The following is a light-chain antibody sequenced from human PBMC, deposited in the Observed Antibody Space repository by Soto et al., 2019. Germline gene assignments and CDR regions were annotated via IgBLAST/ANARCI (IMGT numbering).Light chain of an antibody. CDR2: GAS. V-gene: IGKV3D-7*01. Sequence: SPGERATLSCRASQSLSSSYLAWYQQKPGQAPRLLIYGASTRATGIPARFSGSGSGTDFTLTISSLQPEDFATYYCQQSYSTPVTFGQGTKVDIK. J-gene: IGKJ1*01. CDR1: QSLSSSY. CDR3: QQSYSTPVT.